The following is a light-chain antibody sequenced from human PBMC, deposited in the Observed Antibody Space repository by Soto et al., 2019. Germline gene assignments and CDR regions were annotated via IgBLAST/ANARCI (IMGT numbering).Light chain of an antibody. J-gene: IGLJ1*01. CDR3: SSYADDNIFV. Sequence: QSVLTQPPSASGSPGQSVTISCTGTTGDIGFYSYVSWYQQYPGKAPKLIIFEVNKRPSGVPDRFSGSKSGNTASLTVSGLQADDEADYYCSSYADDNIFVFGTGTKVTVL. V-gene: IGLV2-8*01. CDR2: EVN. CDR1: TGDIGFYSY.